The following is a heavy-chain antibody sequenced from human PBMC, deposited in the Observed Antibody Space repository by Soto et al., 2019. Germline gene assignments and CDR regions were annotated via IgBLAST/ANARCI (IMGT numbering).Heavy chain of an antibody. V-gene: IGHV3-23*01. CDR3: AKDNRAVAGNGDASDI. CDR1: IFTFSDYA. J-gene: IGHJ3*02. Sequence: GGSLRLSCAASIFTFSDYAMSWVRQAPGKGLEWVSTISDAGGRTFYADSVKGRFTISRDNSKNTLFLQMNSLRAEDTAVYYCAKDNRAVAGNGDASDIWGQGTMVTVSS. D-gene: IGHD6-19*01. CDR2: ISDAGGRT.